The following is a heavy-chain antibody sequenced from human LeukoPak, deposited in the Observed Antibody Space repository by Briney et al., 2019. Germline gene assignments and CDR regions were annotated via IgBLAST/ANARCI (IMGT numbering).Heavy chain of an antibody. CDR1: GYSFSNYW. CDR3: ARDSGGSTLHNFDY. V-gene: IGHV5-51*01. Sequence: GESLKISCQASGYSFSNYWIGWVRQMPGEGLEWMGIIYPGDSNTRYSPSFRGQVTISADKSISTAYLQWNSLKASDTAMYYCARDSGGSTLHNFDYLGQGTLVTVSS. CDR2: IYPGDSNT. J-gene: IGHJ4*02. D-gene: IGHD2-15*01.